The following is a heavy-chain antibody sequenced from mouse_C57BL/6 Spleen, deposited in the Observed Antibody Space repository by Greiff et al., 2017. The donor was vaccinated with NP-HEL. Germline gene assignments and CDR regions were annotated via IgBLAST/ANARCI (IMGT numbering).Heavy chain of an antibody. Sequence: EVQLQESGPGLVKPSQSLSLTCSVTGYSITSGYYWNWIRQFPGNKLEWMGYISDDGSTNYNPSLNNRISITRDTSKNQFFLKLNSVTTEDTATYYCASEAPWYFDVWGTGTTVTVSA. V-gene: IGHV3-6*01. CDR1: GYSITSGYY. CDR3: ASEAPWYFDV. CDR2: ISDDGST. J-gene: IGHJ1*03.